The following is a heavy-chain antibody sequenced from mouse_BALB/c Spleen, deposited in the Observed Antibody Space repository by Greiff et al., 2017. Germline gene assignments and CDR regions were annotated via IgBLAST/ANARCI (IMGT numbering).Heavy chain of an antibody. Sequence: DVKLVESGGGLVQPGGSRKLSCAASGFTFSSFGMHWVSQAPEQGLEWVAYISSGSSTIYYADTVKGRFTISRDNPKNTLFLQMTSLMSEDTAMYYCARGGVITTGVATRAMDYWGQGTSVTVSS. J-gene: IGHJ4*01. CDR3: ARGGVITTGVATRAMDY. CDR1: GFTFSSFG. CDR2: ISSGSSTI. D-gene: IGHD1-1*01. V-gene: IGHV5-17*02.